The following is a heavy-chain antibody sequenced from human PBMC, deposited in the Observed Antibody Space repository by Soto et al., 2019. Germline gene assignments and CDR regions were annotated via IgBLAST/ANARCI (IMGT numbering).Heavy chain of an antibody. CDR3: VRLVGYCSSTSCYGGFDI. CDR2: IYYSGNT. Sequence: SETLSLTCTVSGGSISGGNHYWGWIRQPPGKGLEWIGSIYYSGNTYYNPSLKSRVTISVDTSKNHFSLKLRSMTAADTAVYYCVRLVGYCSSTSCYGGFDIWGQGTMVTVSS. V-gene: IGHV4-39*01. CDR1: GGSISGGNHY. D-gene: IGHD2-2*01. J-gene: IGHJ3*02.